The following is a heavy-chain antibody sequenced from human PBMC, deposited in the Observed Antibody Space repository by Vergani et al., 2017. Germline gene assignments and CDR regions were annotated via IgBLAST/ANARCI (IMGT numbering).Heavy chain of an antibody. Sequence: EVQLVESGGGLVQPGRSLRLSCAASGFSFSSYSMNWVRQAPGKGLEWVASISGSSSYVFYRDSVEGRFTITRDNAKKSVYLQMNSLRAEDTAMYFCARGLCDCTHIRCSPPSYWGQGTQVTVSS. CDR3: ARGLCDCTHIRCSPPSY. CDR1: GFSFSSYS. CDR2: ISGSSSYV. J-gene: IGHJ4*02. V-gene: IGHV3-21*01. D-gene: IGHD2-8*01.